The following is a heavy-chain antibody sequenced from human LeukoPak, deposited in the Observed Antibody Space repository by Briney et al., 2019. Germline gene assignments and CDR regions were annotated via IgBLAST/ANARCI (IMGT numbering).Heavy chain of an antibody. CDR2: IKRKTDGGTT. Sequence: GGSLRLSCAASGFPFSSYSTTWVRQAPGKGLEWVGRIKRKTDGGTTDYAAPVKGRFTISRDDSNNTMYLQMNSLKTEDTAVYYCTTGNWGPYWGQGTLVTVSS. J-gene: IGHJ4*02. V-gene: IGHV3-15*01. D-gene: IGHD7-27*01. CDR3: TTGNWGPY. CDR1: GFPFSSYS.